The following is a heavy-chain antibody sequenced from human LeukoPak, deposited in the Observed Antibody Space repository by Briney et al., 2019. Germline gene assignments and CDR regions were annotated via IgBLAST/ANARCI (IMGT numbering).Heavy chain of an antibody. CDR3: ARDGTYTDYDPDFDI. J-gene: IGHJ4*02. CDR2: IKQDGSEK. V-gene: IGHV3-7*04. D-gene: IGHD5-12*01. CDR1: GFTFSRFW. Sequence: GGSLRLSCAASGFTFSRFWMSWVRQAPGKGLEWVANIKQDGSEKYYVDSVKGRFTISRDNAKNSLYLQMNSLRAEDTAVFYCARDGTYTDYDPDFDIWGQGTLVTVSS.